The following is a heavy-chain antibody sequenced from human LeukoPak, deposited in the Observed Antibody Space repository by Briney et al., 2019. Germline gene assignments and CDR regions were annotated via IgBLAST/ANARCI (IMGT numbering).Heavy chain of an antibody. CDR1: NYTFSRHW. CDR2: IYPSDSDS. Sequence: GESLKISCKGSNYTFSRHWIGWVRQTPEKGLEWMGIIYPSDSDSRYSPSFQGQVTISADKSISTAYLQWSSLKASVTATYYCARGPPPDYYDSSGYPPGWFDPWGQGTLVTVSS. D-gene: IGHD3-22*01. J-gene: IGHJ5*02. CDR3: ARGPPPDYYDSSGYPPGWFDP. V-gene: IGHV5-51*01.